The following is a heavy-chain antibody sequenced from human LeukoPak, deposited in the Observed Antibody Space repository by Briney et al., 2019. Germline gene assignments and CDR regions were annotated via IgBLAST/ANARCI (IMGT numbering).Heavy chain of an antibody. D-gene: IGHD2-8*01. CDR3: ARDGGPYCTNGVRYMEFGDYYYYMDV. Sequence: GGSLRLSCAASGFTFSNAWMSWVRQAPGKGLEWVGRIKSKTDGGTTDYAAPVKGRFTISRDDSKNTLYLQMNSLRAEDTAVYYCARDGGPYCTNGVRYMEFGDYYYYMDVWGKGTTVTVSS. CDR2: IKSKTDGGTT. J-gene: IGHJ6*03. CDR1: GFTFSNAW. V-gene: IGHV3-15*01.